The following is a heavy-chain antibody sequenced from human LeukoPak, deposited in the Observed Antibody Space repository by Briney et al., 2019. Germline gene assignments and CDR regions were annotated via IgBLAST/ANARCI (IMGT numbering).Heavy chain of an antibody. D-gene: IGHD2-2*02. J-gene: IGHJ5*02. Sequence: GASVKVSCKASGYTFTSYYMHWVRQAPGQGLEWMGIINPSGGSTSYAQKFQGRVTMTRDMSTSTVYMELSSLRSEDTAVYYCARVPRRYPHPSLNWFDPWGQGTLVTVSS. CDR2: INPSGGST. CDR1: GYTFTSYY. V-gene: IGHV1-46*01. CDR3: ARVPRRYPHPSLNWFDP.